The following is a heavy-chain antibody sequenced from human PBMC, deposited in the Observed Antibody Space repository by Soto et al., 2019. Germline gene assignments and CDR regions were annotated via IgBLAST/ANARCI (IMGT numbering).Heavy chain of an antibody. CDR3: AREYSGYDYYYYYMDV. J-gene: IGHJ6*03. V-gene: IGHV4-34*01. Sequence: PSETLSLTCAVYGGSFSGYYWRWIRQPPGKGLEWIGEINHSGSTNYNPSLKSRVTISVDTSKNQFSLKLSSVTAADTAVYYCAREYSGYDYYYYYMDVWGKGTTVTVSS. CDR2: INHSGST. D-gene: IGHD5-12*01. CDR1: GGSFSGYY.